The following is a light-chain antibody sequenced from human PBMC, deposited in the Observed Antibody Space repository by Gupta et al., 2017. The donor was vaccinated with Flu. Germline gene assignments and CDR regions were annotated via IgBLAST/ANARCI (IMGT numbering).Light chain of an antibody. CDR2: GNS. CDR1: SSNIGAGYD. Sequence: QSVLTQPPSVSGAPGQRVPISCTGSSSNIGAGYDVHWYQQLPGTAPKLLIYGNSKRPSGVPDRFSGSKSGTSASLAITGLQAEDEADYYCQSYDSSLSGWVFGGGTKVTVL. CDR3: QSYDSSLSGWV. V-gene: IGLV1-40*01. J-gene: IGLJ3*02.